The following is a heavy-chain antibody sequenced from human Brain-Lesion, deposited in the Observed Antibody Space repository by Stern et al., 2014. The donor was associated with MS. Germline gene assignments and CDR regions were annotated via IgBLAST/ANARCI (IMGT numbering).Heavy chain of an antibody. D-gene: IGHD3-10*01. CDR1: GGSITSGRYY. V-gene: IGHV4-61*02. CDR3: ARADYYVSGTPFDY. CDR2: IYTSGGT. J-gene: IGHJ4*02. Sequence: QVQLQESGPGLVRPSQTLSLTCTVSGGSITSGRYYWTWIRQTAGKGLEXIGRIYTSGGTNYNPSFESRVTISMDTSSNHFSLQLSSVTVADTAVYFCARADYYVSGTPFDYWGQGTLVAV.